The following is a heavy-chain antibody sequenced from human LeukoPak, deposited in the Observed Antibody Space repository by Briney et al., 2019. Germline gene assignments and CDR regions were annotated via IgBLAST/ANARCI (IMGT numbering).Heavy chain of an antibody. D-gene: IGHD3-10*02. Sequence: PGGSLRLSCAASGFTFSSYSMNWVRQAPGKGLEWVSSISSSSSYMYYADSVKGRFTISRDNAKNSLYLQMNSLRAEDTAVYYCARVLGSYYYYGMDVWGQGTTVTVSS. CDR3: ARVLGSYYYYGMDV. CDR2: ISSSSSYM. V-gene: IGHV3-21*01. J-gene: IGHJ6*02. CDR1: GFTFSSYS.